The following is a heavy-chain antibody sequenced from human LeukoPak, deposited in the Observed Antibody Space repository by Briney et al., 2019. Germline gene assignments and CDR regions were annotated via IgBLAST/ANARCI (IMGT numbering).Heavy chain of an antibody. CDR3: VREAGHCTAASCSKTNWFDP. J-gene: IGHJ5*02. CDR1: GFVFSSHA. CDR2: ISNGY. D-gene: IGHD2-8*02. Sequence: GGSLRLSCVASGFVFSSHAMSWVRQAPGKGLEWVSAISNGYYYADSVKGRFTISRDNSKNTVYLQMSSLRAEDTAVYFCVREAGHCTAASCSKTNWFDPWGQGTLVTVSS. V-gene: IGHV3-23*05.